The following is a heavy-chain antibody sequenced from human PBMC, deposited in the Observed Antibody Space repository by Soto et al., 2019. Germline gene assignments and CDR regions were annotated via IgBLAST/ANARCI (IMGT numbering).Heavy chain of an antibody. V-gene: IGHV3-15*07. CDR2: IKRNSDGGRT. J-gene: IGHJ6*02. Sequence: DVQLVESGGGLVKPGGSLRLSCAASGFTFYNSWMNWDRQAPGKGLEWVGRIKRNSDGGRTDYAAPVKGRFTISRDDSENTRYLQMNSRKTEDTAVYYCTTGSVEGVWGQGTTVSVSS. D-gene: IGHD2-2*01. CDR3: TTGSVEGV. CDR1: GFTFYNSW.